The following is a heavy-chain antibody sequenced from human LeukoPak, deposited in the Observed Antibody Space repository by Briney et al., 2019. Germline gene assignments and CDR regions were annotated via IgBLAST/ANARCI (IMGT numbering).Heavy chain of an antibody. D-gene: IGHD3-22*01. J-gene: IGHJ5*02. Sequence: SETLSLTCAVYSGSFSSYYWSWIRQPPGKGLEWIGEINHSGGTDYNPSLKSRVTISVDTSKNQFSLKLNSVTAADTAVYYCARGRVVVITDNWFDPWGQGTLVTVSS. CDR2: INHSGGT. V-gene: IGHV4-34*01. CDR3: ARGRVVVITDNWFDP. CDR1: SGSFSSYY.